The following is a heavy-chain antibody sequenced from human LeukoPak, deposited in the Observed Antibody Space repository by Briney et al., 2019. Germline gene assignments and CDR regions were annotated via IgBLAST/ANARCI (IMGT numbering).Heavy chain of an antibody. J-gene: IGHJ3*02. CDR1: GFTFSSYE. Sequence: GGSLRLSCAASGFTFSSYEMNWVRQAPGKGLEWVSYISSSSYIYYADSVKGRFTISRDNAKNSLYLQMNSLRAEDTAVYYCARDRDSSGYYCLYDAFDIWGQGTMVTVSS. D-gene: IGHD3-22*01. CDR3: ARDRDSSGYYCLYDAFDI. V-gene: IGHV3-21*05. CDR2: ISSSSYI.